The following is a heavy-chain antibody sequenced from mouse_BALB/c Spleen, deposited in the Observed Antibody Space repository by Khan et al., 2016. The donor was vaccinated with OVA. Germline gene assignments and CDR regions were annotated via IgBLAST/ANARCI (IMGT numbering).Heavy chain of an antibody. CDR1: GYTFTSYW. V-gene: IGHV1-7*01. Sequence: QVQLQQSGAELAKPGASVKMSCKASGYTFTSYWMHWVKQRPGQGLEWIGYINPSTGYTEYNQMFKDKATLTADKSSSTAYMQLSSLTSEESAVYYGANHGSSSAGLTYWGQGTLVTVSA. CDR2: INPSTGYT. D-gene: IGHD1-1*01. J-gene: IGHJ3*01. CDR3: ANHGSSSAGLTY.